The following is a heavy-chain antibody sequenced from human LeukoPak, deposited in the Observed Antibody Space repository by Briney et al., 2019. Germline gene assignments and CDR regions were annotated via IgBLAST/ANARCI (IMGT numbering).Heavy chain of an antibody. CDR2: ISGSGGST. Sequence: QPGGSLRLSCAASGFTFSSYAMSWVRQAPGKGLEWVSAISGSGGSTYDADSVKGRFTISRDNSKYTLYLQMNSRRAEDTAVYYCAKAYGSGSYPHNFDYWGQGTLVTVSS. CDR3: AKAYGSGSYPHNFDY. CDR1: GFTFSSYA. V-gene: IGHV3-23*01. J-gene: IGHJ4*02. D-gene: IGHD3-10*01.